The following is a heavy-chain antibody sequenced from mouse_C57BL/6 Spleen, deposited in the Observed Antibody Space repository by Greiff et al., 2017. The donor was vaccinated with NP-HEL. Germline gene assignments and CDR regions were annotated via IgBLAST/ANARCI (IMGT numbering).Heavy chain of an antibody. J-gene: IGHJ2*01. D-gene: IGHD1-1*01. V-gene: IGHV1-53*01. CDR1: GYTFTSYW. CDR2: INPSNGGT. CDR3: ARSIYYYGSSSYYFDY. Sequence: QVQLQQPGTELVKPGASVKLSCKASGYTFTSYWMHWVKQRPGQGLEWIGNINPSNGGTNYNEKFKSKATLTVDKSSSTAYMQLSSLTSEDSAVYYCARSIYYYGSSSYYFDYWGQGTTLTVSS.